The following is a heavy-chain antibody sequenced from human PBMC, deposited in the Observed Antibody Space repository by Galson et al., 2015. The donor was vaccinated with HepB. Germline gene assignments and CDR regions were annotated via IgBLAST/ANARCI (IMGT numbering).Heavy chain of an antibody. J-gene: IGHJ4*02. CDR3: ARSPGRNSSGYSG. Sequence: SLRLSCAASGFTFSSYAMHWVRQAPGKGLEWVAVISYDGSNKYYADSVKGRFTISRDNSKNTLYLQMNSLRAEDTAVYYCARSPGRNSSGYSGWGQGTLVTVSS. CDR2: ISYDGSNK. V-gene: IGHV3-30*04. CDR1: GFTFSSYA. D-gene: IGHD3-22*01.